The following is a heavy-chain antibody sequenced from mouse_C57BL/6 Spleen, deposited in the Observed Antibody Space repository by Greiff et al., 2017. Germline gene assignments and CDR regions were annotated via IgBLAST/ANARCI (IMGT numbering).Heavy chain of an antibody. V-gene: IGHV5-17*01. CDR2: ISSGSSTI. Sequence: EVHLVESGGGLVKPGGSLKLSCAASGFTFSDYGMHWVRQAPEKGLAWVAYISSGSSTIYNAYTVKGRFTISRDNAKHTLFLQMTSLRSEDTAMYYWARKRDYGNYLDYWGQGTTLTVSS. J-gene: IGHJ2*01. CDR3: ARKRDYGNYLDY. D-gene: IGHD2-1*01. CDR1: GFTFSDYG.